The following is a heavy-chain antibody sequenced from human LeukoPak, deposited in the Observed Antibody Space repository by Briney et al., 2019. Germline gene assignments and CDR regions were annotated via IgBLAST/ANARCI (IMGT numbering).Heavy chain of an antibody. D-gene: IGHD3-22*01. V-gene: IGHV4-4*02. CDR1: GGSISSSNW. Sequence: PSGTLSLTCAVSGGSISSSNWWSWVRQPPGKGLEWIGEIYHSGSTNYNPSLKSRVTISVDKSKNQFSLKLSSVTAADTAVYYCAKDYYDSSGLKLRGAFDIWGQGTMVTVSS. CDR3: AKDYYDSSGLKLRGAFDI. J-gene: IGHJ3*02. CDR2: IYHSGST.